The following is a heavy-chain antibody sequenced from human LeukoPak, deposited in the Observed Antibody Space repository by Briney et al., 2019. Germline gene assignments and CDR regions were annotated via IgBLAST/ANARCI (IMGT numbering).Heavy chain of an antibody. Sequence: SETLSLTCAVYVGSFSGYYWSWIRQPPGKGLEWIGEINHSGSTIYNPSLKSRVTISVDTSKNQFSLKLSSVTAADTAVYYCASVHYYDSSGSYFDYWGQGTLVTVSS. CDR1: VGSFSGYY. CDR2: INHSGST. J-gene: IGHJ4*02. CDR3: ASVHYYDSSGSYFDY. D-gene: IGHD3-22*01. V-gene: IGHV4-34*01.